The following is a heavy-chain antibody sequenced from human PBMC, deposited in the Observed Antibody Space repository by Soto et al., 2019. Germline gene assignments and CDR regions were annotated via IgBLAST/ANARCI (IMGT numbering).Heavy chain of an antibody. D-gene: IGHD6-13*01. CDR3: ARIAAAGSYYYYYGMDV. V-gene: IGHV1-18*01. Sequence: ASVKVSCKASGYTFTSYGISWVRQAPGQGLEWMGWISAYNGNTNYAQKLQGRVTMTTDTSTSTAYMELRSLRSDDTAVYYCARIAAAGSYYYYYGMDVWGQGTTVSVSS. J-gene: IGHJ6*02. CDR2: ISAYNGNT. CDR1: GYTFTSYG.